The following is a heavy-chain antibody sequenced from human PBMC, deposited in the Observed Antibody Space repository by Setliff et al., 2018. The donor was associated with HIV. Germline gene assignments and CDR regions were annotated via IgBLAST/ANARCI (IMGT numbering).Heavy chain of an antibody. J-gene: IGHJ3*01. CDR1: GGSLTNYY. Sequence: ASETLSLTCAVYGGSLTNYYWSWFRQSPGKGLEWIGYVDYSGDTEYNPSLQSRATISRDPSKSQVSLTLNSATAADTAVYYCTRGPGGTVPKPLEAFDVWGRGAVVTVSS. V-gene: IGHV4-59*01. D-gene: IGHD1-7*01. CDR3: TRGPGGTVPKPLEAFDV. CDR2: VDYSGDT.